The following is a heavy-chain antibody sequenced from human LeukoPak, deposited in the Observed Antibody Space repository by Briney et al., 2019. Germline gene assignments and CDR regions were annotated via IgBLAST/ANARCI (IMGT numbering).Heavy chain of an antibody. CDR3: AREIGPRQLHLWGSAFDY. D-gene: IGHD5-18*01. CDR2: INPSDGKT. Sequence: AAVKVSCKASGYTFTNYYMHWVRQAPGQGLEWMGIINPSDGKTSYAQKFQGRVTMTRDTSTSTVYMELSSLRSEDTAVYYCAREIGPRQLHLWGSAFDYWGQGTLVTVSS. CDR1: GYTFTNYY. V-gene: IGHV1-46*01. J-gene: IGHJ4*02.